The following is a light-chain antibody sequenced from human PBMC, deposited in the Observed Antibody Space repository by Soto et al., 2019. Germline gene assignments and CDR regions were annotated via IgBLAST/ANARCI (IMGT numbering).Light chain of an antibody. CDR2: NVY. J-gene: IGLJ1*01. V-gene: IGLV2-14*03. CDR3: SAYTVSRTYV. CDR1: SSDVDTHNY. Sequence: QSALTQPASVSGSPGQSITISCTATSSDVDTHNYVSWYQQYPGKAPKLMIYNVYDRPSGISYRFSGSKSGNTASLTISGLQGEDEADYYCSAYTVSRTYVFGTGTKLTVL.